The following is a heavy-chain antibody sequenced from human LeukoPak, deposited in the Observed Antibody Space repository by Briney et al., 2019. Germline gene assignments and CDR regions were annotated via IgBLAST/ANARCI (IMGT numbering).Heavy chain of an antibody. D-gene: IGHD6-13*01. CDR3: ARGRGDIAAAGTLPFDY. V-gene: IGHV4-34*01. Sequence: SETLSLTCAVYGGSFSGYYWSWIRQPPGKGLEWIGEINHSGSTNYNPSLKSRVTISVDTSKNQFSLKLSSVTAADTAVYYCARGRGDIAAAGTLPFDYWGQGTLVTVSS. CDR2: INHSGST. CDR1: GGSFSGYY. J-gene: IGHJ4*02.